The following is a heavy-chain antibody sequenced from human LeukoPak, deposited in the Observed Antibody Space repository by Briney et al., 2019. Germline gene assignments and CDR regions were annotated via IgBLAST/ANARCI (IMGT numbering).Heavy chain of an antibody. CDR1: GFTFSSYE. V-gene: IGHV3-48*03. CDR3: AREWFCSGTRCYDFRDVGGNYLDY. J-gene: IGHJ4*02. CDR2: ISSMGTHI. D-gene: IGHD2-2*01. Sequence: PGGSLRLSCAASGFTFSSYEMNWVRQAPGKGLEWVSYISSMGTHIYYADSVKGRFTISRGNAKNSLSLQMNSLRAEDTAVYYCAREWFCSGTRCYDFRDVGGNYLDYWGQGTLVTVSS.